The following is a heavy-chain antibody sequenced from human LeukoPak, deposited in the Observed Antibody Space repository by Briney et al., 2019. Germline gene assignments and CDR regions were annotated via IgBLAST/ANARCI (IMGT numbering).Heavy chain of an antibody. CDR3: ARDRIVVVVAAMREGFDP. D-gene: IGHD2-15*01. CDR2: ISRSRSNT. V-gene: IGHV3-21*01. Sequence: GPSLRLSCAASGFTFSSYSMNWVRHAPGEWREWVSSISRSRSNTYYADSVKGRFTISRDNTKNSMYPQMNSLRAQDKAVCYCARDRIVVVVAAMREGFDPWGQGTLVTVSS. J-gene: IGHJ5*01. CDR1: GFTFSSYS.